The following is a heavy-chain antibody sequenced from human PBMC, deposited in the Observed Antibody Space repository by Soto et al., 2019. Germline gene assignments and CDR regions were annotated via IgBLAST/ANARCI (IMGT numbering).Heavy chain of an antibody. CDR3: ARERGLPTVTTSLGDAFDI. D-gene: IGHD4-17*01. J-gene: IGHJ3*02. CDR2: IKQDGSEK. CDR1: GFTFSSYW. Sequence: GGSLRLSCAASGFTFSSYWMSWVRQAPGKGLEWVANIKQDGSEKYYVDSVKGRFTISRDNAKNSLYLQMNSLRAEDTAVYYCARERGLPTVTTSLGDAFDIWGQGTMVTVSS. V-gene: IGHV3-7*01.